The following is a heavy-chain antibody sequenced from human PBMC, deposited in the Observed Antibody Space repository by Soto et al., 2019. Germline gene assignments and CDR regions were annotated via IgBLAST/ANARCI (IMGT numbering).Heavy chain of an antibody. CDR1: GYTFTSYD. Sequence: ASVEVSCKASGYTFTSYDINWVRQATGQGLEWMGWMNPNSGNTGYAQKFQGRVTMTRNTSISTAYMELSSLRSEDTAVYYCARGTHWYSSGWCSYWGQGTLVTVSS. D-gene: IGHD6-19*01. J-gene: IGHJ4*02. V-gene: IGHV1-8*01. CDR2: MNPNSGNT. CDR3: ARGTHWYSSGWCSY.